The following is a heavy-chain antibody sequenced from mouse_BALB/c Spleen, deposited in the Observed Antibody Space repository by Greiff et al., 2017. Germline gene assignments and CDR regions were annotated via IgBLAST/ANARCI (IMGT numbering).Heavy chain of an antibody. Sequence: VQLQQSGAELVKPGASVKLSCTASGFTFNDTYMHWVKQRPEQGLEWIGSIDPTNGYTKYNPKFQGKATITADKSSNTAYLQLSSLTSEDSAVYYCATCGHHDWCVDDWGAGTTVTVSS. CDR1: GFTFNDTY. D-gene: IGHD1-1*02. CDR3: ATCGHHDWCVDD. V-gene: IGHV14-3*02. J-gene: IGHJ1*01. CDR2: IDPTNGYT.